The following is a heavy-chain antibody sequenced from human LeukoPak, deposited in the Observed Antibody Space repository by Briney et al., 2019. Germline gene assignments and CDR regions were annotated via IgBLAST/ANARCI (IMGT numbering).Heavy chain of an antibody. Sequence: SETLSLTCTVSGGSISSYYWSWIRQPPGKGLEWIGYIYYSGSTNYNPSLKSRVTISVDTSKNQFSLKPSSVTAADTAVYYCASSFGEYFQHWGQGTLVTVSS. CDR1: GGSISSYY. CDR3: ASSFGEYFQH. CDR2: IYYSGST. V-gene: IGHV4-59*01. D-gene: IGHD3-10*01. J-gene: IGHJ1*01.